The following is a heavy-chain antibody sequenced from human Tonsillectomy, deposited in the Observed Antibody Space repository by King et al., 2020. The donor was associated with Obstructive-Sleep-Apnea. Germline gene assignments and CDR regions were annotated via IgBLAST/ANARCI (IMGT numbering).Heavy chain of an antibody. CDR2: IGTAGAT. V-gene: IGHV3-13*01. D-gene: IGHD3-10*01. J-gene: IGHJ6*02. Sequence: VQLVESGGGLVQPGGSLRLSCAASGFTFSSYDMHWVRQATGKGLEWVSAIGTAGATYYPGSVKGRLPISRENAKNSLSLQMNSLRAGDTAVYYCARGSRGVPRLNNYYYCGMDVWGQGTTVTVSS. CDR3: ARGSRGVPRLNNYYYCGMDV. CDR1: GFTFSSYD.